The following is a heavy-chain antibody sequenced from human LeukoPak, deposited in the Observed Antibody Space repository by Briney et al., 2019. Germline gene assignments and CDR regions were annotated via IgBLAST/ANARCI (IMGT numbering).Heavy chain of an antibody. V-gene: IGHV3-30*18. CDR3: AKGDYYDSSGYHAPFFDY. CDR2: ISYDGSNK. CDR1: GFTFSSYG. D-gene: IGHD3-22*01. J-gene: IGHJ4*02. Sequence: PGRSLRLSCAASGFTFSSYGMHWVRQAPGKGLEWVAVISYDGSNKYYADSVKGRFTISRDNSKNTLYLQMNSLRAADTAVYYCAKGDYYDSSGYHAPFFDYWGQGTLVTVPS.